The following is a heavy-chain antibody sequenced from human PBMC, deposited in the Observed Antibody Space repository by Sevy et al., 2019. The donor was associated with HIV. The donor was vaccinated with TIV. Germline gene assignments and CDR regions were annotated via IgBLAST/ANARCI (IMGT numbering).Heavy chain of an antibody. CDR2: IRYDGSNK. CDR3: ARDRLGITISAEWGGGMDV. D-gene: IGHD3-3*01. V-gene: IGHV3-33*01. CDR1: GFPLSSYG. J-gene: IGHJ6*02. Sequence: GSLRLSCAASGFPLSSYGMHWVRQAPGKGLGLVAVIRYDGSNKYYADSGKGRFPNSGGNSKNTLYLQMNSLRAEDTAVYYCARDRLGITISAEWGGGMDVWGQGTTVTVSS.